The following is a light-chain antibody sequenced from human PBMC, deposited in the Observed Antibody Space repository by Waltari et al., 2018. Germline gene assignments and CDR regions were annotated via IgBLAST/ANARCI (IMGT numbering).Light chain of an antibody. J-gene: IGKJ4*01. V-gene: IGKV3-11*01. CDR3: QRRSNWPPALT. CDR2: DAS. CDR1: QSVSSY. Sequence: IVLPQPPATLSLSPGERATLSCRASQSVSSYLNWYQHKPGQAPRLLIYDASNRATGIPARFRGSGSGTDFTLTISILEPEDFAVYYCQRRSNWPPALTFGGGTKVEVK.